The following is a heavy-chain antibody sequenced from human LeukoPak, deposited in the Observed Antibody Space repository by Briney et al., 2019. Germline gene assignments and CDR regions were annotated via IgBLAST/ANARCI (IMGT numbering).Heavy chain of an antibody. V-gene: IGHV1-2*02. CDR2: INADNAAT. Sequence: GTSLNVSCKASGYSFTDHYIHWVRQAPGQGLEWMGWINADNAATSYAQKFQGRVTMTRDTSITTVYLKLSSLTSDDTAVYYCARGAKGFWGQGTLVTVSS. CDR1: GYSFTDHY. CDR3: ARGAKGF. J-gene: IGHJ4*02.